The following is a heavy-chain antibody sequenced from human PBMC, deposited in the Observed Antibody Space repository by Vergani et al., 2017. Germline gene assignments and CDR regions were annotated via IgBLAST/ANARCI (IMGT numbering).Heavy chain of an antibody. CDR1: GASVNSYY. CDR3: ARSRIYYGAGSPDY. V-gene: IGHV4-59*02. CDR2: VSFRGDT. Sequence: QVKLQESGPGLAKPSETLSFTCTVSGASVNSYYWSWIPQPPGKGLEWMVYVSFRGDTLYDPSVKGRMTISLNTSSNQCSLYLTSVTAAYTAVYYCARSRIYYGAGSPDYWVRGTLIAVSS. J-gene: IGHJ4*02. D-gene: IGHD3-10*01.